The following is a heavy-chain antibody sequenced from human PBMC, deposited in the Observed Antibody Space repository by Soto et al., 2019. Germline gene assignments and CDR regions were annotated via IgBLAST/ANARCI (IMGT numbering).Heavy chain of an antibody. J-gene: IGHJ4*02. D-gene: IGHD2-21*01. Sequence: PGGSLRLSCTTSGFIFSSYWMTWVRQAPGKGLEWVANIRQDGNDKYYADSVKGRFTISRDNAKNSLYLQMNSLRAEDTAVYYCEGGDKADFWGQGTLVTVSS. V-gene: IGHV3-7*01. CDR3: EGGDKADF. CDR1: GFIFSSYW. CDR2: IRQDGNDK.